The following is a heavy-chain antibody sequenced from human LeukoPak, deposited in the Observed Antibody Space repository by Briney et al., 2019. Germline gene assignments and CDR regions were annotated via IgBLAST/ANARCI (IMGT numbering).Heavy chain of an antibody. J-gene: IGHJ2*01. CDR3: ARQGAYYWYFDL. CDR2: IYYSGST. D-gene: IGHD4/OR15-4a*01. Sequence: SETLSLTCAVSGGSISSSNWWSWVRQPPGKGLEWIGYIYYSGSTNYNPSLKSRVTISVDTSKNQFSLKLSSVTAADTAVYYCARQGAYYWYFDLWGRGTLVTVSS. V-gene: IGHV4-4*02. CDR1: GGSISSSNW.